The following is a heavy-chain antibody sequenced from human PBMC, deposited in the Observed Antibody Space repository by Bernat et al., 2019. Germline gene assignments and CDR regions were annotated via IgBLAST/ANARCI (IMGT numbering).Heavy chain of an antibody. V-gene: IGHV4-39*07. J-gene: IGHJ5*02. CDR1: GGSIGSSGYY. Sequence: QLQLQESGPGLVKPSETLSLTCTVSGGSIGSSGYYWGWVRQPPGKGLEWIGSIYYRGSTYYNPSLKSRVTISVDTSKNQFSLKLSSVTAADTAVYYCARGKRYCSGGSCYSGREYNWFDPWGQGTLVTVSS. CDR2: IYYRGST. D-gene: IGHD2-15*01. CDR3: ARGKRYCSGGSCYSGREYNWFDP.